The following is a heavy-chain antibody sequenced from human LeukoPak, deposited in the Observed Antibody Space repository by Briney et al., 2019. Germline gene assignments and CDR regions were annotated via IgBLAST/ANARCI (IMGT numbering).Heavy chain of an antibody. D-gene: IGHD2-15*01. CDR2: IYYSGST. Sequence: TSETLSLTCAVSGGSISSSNWWSWVRQPPGQGLEWIGYIYYSGSTYYNPSLKSRVTISVDTSKNQFSLKLSSVTAADTAVYYCARVLLGRNWFDPWGQGTLVTVSS. J-gene: IGHJ5*02. CDR3: ARVLLGRNWFDP. V-gene: IGHV4-4*02. CDR1: GGSISSSNW.